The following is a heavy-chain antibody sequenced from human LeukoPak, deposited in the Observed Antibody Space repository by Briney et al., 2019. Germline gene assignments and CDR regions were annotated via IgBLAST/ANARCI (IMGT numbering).Heavy chain of an antibody. J-gene: IGHJ6*04. CDR1: GFTFSSYW. V-gene: IGHV3-7*03. CDR3: ARDGADYYGSGRGYGMDV. CDR2: IKQDGGEK. Sequence: PGGSLRLSCAASGFTFSSYWMSWVRQAPGKGLEWVGNIKQDGGEKNYVDSVKGRFTISRDNAKNSLYLQMNSLRVEDTAVYYCARDGADYYGSGRGYGMDVWGKGTTVTVSS. D-gene: IGHD3-10*01.